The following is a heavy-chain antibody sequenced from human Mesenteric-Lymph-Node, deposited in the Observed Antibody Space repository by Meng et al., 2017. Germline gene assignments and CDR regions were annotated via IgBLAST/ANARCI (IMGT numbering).Heavy chain of an antibody. CDR2: ISSSGGVI. D-gene: IGHD3-10*01. CDR1: GFTLSDFY. Sequence: GESLKISCAASGFTLSDFYMTWIRQAPGKGLEWLSYISSSGGVIYYADSLKGRFTISKDNAKNSLYLQMNSLRAEDTAVYYCAREYGSGSYYLFFDYWGQGTLVTVSS. CDR3: AREYGSGSYYLFFDY. V-gene: IGHV3-11*04. J-gene: IGHJ4*02.